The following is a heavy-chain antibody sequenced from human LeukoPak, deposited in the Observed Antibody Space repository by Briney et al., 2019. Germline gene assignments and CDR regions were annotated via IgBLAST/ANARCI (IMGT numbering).Heavy chain of an antibody. CDR1: GYTFTSYG. Sequence: GASVKVSCKASGYTFTSYGISWVRQAPGQGLEWMGWISAYNGNTNYAQKLQGRVAMTTDTSTSTAYMELRSLRSDDTAVYYCARAGLRYFDWLLLGNDAFDIWGQGTMVTVSS. CDR3: ARAGLRYFDWLLLGNDAFDI. D-gene: IGHD3-9*01. J-gene: IGHJ3*02. CDR2: ISAYNGNT. V-gene: IGHV1-18*01.